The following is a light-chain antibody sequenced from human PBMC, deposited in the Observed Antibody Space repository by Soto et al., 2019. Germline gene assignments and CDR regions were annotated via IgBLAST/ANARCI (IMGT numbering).Light chain of an antibody. CDR3: QQYHNWPIT. V-gene: IGKV3-15*01. Sequence: IVLTQSPATLSLSPGERATLSCMASQSVSSYLAWYQQKPGQAPRILMYDASTRATGISARFSGSGSGTEFTLTISSLQSEDFAVYYCQQYHNWPITFGQGTRLEIK. CDR2: DAS. J-gene: IGKJ5*01. CDR1: QSVSSY.